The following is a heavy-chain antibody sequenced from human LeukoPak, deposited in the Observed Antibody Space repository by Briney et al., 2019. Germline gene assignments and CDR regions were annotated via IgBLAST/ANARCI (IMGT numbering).Heavy chain of an antibody. CDR2: ISSSGSTI. J-gene: IGHJ5*02. CDR1: GFTFSSYE. D-gene: IGHD3-22*01. CDR3: AKDAIGTDSITMIAHDP. V-gene: IGHV3-48*03. Sequence: PGGSLRLSCAASGFTFSSYEVNWVRQAPGEGLEWVSYISSSGSTIYYADSVKGRFTISRDNSKNTLYLQMNSLRAEDTAVYYCAKDAIGTDSITMIAHDPWGQGTLVTVSS.